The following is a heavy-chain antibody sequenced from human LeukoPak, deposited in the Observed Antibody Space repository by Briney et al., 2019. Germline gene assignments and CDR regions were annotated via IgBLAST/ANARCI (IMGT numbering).Heavy chain of an antibody. V-gene: IGHV3-30*04. CDR1: GLTVNTSA. CDR3: ARRIGIVLNYCFDP. J-gene: IGHJ5*02. CDR2: ISYDANNK. D-gene: IGHD2-8*01. Sequence: AGGSLRLAWAASGLTVNTSAMDWVRQAGGKGRGWVAVISYDANNKYYAPSVQGLFSISTHNSKKTLYLQIISLRPEDPAVYHCARRIGIVLNYCFDPWGQGTLVTVSS.